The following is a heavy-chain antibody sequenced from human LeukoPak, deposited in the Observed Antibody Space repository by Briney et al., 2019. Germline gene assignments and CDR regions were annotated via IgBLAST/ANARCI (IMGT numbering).Heavy chain of an antibody. D-gene: IGHD3-10*01. CDR1: GGSISSSSYY. CDR2: IYYSGST. CDR3: ARDIAYYGSGSYHYSNWFDP. V-gene: IGHV4-39*07. Sequence: SETLSLTCTVSGGSISSSSYYWGWIRQPPGKGLEWIGSIYYSGSTYYNPSLKSRVTISVDTSKNQFSLKLSSVTAADTAVYYCARDIAYYGSGSYHYSNWFDPWGQGTLVTVSS. J-gene: IGHJ5*02.